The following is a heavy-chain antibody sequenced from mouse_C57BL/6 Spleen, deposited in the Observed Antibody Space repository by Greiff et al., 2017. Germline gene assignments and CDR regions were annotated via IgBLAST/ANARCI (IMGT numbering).Heavy chain of an antibody. CDR2: IDPETGGT. V-gene: IGHV1-15*01. J-gene: IGHJ2*01. CDR1: GYTFTDYE. CDR3: TRHLGLLDY. Sequence: VQLVESGAELVRPGASVTLSCKASGYTFTDYEMHWVKQTPVHGLEWIGAIDPETGGTAYNQKFKGKAILTADKSSSTAYMELRSLTSEDSAVYYCTRHLGLLDYWGQGTTLTVSS. D-gene: IGHD4-1*01.